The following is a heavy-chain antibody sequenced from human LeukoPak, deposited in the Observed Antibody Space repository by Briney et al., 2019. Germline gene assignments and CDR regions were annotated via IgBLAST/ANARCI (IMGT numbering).Heavy chain of an antibody. CDR3: ATDISITMVRGVIPDRLVWPS. Sequence: ASVKVSCKASGGTFSSYAISWVRQAPGKGLEWMGGFDPEDGETIYAQKFQGRVTMTEDTSTDTAYMELSSLRSEDTAVYYCATDISITMVRGVIPDRLVWPSWGQGTLVTVSS. J-gene: IGHJ5*02. D-gene: IGHD3-10*01. V-gene: IGHV1-24*01. CDR2: FDPEDGET. CDR1: GGTFSSYA.